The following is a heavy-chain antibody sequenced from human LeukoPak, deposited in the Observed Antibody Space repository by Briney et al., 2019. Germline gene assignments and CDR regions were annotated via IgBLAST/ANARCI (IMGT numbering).Heavy chain of an antibody. V-gene: IGHV1-18*01. CDR3: ARDRAIAAAWYGWFDP. Sequence: ASVKVSCKASGHTFTSYGISWVRQAPGQGLEWMGWISAYNGNTNYAQKLQGRVTMTTDTSTSTAYMELRSLRSDDTAVYYCARDRAIAAAWYGWFDPWGQGTLVTVSS. CDR1: GHTFTSYG. D-gene: IGHD6-13*01. J-gene: IGHJ5*02. CDR2: ISAYNGNT.